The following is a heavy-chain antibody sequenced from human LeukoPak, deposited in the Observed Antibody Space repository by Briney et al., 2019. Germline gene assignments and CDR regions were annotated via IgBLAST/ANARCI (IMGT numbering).Heavy chain of an antibody. Sequence: GGSLRLXCAASGFTFDDYAMHWDRQAPGKGLEWVSGINWNSNTIGYADSVKGRFTISRDNAKNSLYLQMNSLRADDMAFYYCARDRLRYCSGAKCSHFDFWGQGTLVTVSS. V-gene: IGHV3-9*03. J-gene: IGHJ4*02. D-gene: IGHD2-15*01. CDR3: ARDRLRYCSGAKCSHFDF. CDR1: GFTFDDYA. CDR2: INWNSNTI.